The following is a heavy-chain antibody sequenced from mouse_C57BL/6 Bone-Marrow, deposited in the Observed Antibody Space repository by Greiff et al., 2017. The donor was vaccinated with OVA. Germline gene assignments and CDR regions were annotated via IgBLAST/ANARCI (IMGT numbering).Heavy chain of an antibody. D-gene: IGHD1-1*01. J-gene: IGHJ2*01. CDR2: IDPSDSET. Sequence: VQLQQSGAELVRPGSSVKLSCKASGYTFTSYWMHWVKQRPIQGLEWIGNIDPSDSETHYNQKFKDKATLTVDKSSSTAYMQLSSLTSEDSAVYYCARTGYYGSSYYFDYWGQGTTLTVSS. CDR3: ARTGYYGSSYYFDY. V-gene: IGHV1-52*01. CDR1: GYTFTSYW.